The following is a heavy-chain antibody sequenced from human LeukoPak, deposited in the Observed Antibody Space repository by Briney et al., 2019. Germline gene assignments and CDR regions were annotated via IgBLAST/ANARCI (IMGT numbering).Heavy chain of an antibody. D-gene: IGHD1-1*01. CDR2: IYYSGST. CDR1: GGSISSSNYY. J-gene: IGHJ6*03. CDR3: ARQSAGTTNSYYYYYMDV. Sequence: PSETLSLTCTVSGGSISSSNYYWGWIRQPPGKGLEWIGSIYYSGSTYYNPSLKSRVTISVDTSKNQISLKLSSVTAADTAVYYCARQSAGTTNSYYYYYMDVWGKGTTVTVSS. V-gene: IGHV4-39*01.